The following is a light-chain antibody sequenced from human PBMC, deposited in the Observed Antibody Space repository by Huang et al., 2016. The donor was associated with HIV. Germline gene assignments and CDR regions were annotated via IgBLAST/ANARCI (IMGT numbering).Light chain of an antibody. J-gene: IGKJ1*01. Sequence: DIQMTQSPSSLSASVGDRITITCRASQDITNSLAWYQQKSGKAPKLLLYAAYRFTGSGSGADYTLNISSLPPEDYASYYCQQYYSPPRTFGQGTKVET. CDR2: A. V-gene: IGKV1-NL1*01. CDR3: QQYYSPPRT. CDR1: QDITNS.